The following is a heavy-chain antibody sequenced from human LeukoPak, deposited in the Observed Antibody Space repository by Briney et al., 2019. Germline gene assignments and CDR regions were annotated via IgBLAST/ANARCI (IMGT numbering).Heavy chain of an antibody. CDR3: AKRALYGSGTYYFDC. CDR1: GFTFSTYG. Sequence: GGSLRLSCAASGFTFSTYGMTWVRQAPGKGLEWVSDIGISSDSTYYADSVKGRFTISRDNSKNTLYLQMNSLRAEDTAVYYCAKRALYGSGTYYFDCWGQGTLVTVSS. V-gene: IGHV3-23*01. CDR2: IGISSDST. D-gene: IGHD3-10*01. J-gene: IGHJ4*02.